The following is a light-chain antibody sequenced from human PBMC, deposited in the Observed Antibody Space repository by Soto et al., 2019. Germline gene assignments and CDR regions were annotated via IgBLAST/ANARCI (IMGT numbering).Light chain of an antibody. CDR3: SSYTTSSTQV. Sequence: SALTQPASVSGSPGQSITISCTGTSSDIGGYKHVSWYQQHPGKAPKLMIYEVTNRPSGVPYRFSGSKSGNTASLTISGLQAEDEADYYCSSYTTSSTQVFGTGTKV. CDR2: EVT. J-gene: IGLJ1*01. CDR1: SSDIGGYKH. V-gene: IGLV2-14*01.